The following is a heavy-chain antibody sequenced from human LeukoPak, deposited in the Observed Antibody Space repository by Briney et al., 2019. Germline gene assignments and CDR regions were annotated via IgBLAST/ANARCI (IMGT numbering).Heavy chain of an antibody. CDR3: AKGGSNNWSFDN. CDR1: GLTFSNYG. Sequence: GSLRLSCAAAGLTFSNYGMHWVRQAPAKGLQWVAYIRYDGRNKYSADSVKGRFTIYRDNSKSTLYLQMNSLRPEDTAVYYCAKGGSNNWSFDNWGQGTLVTVSS. J-gene: IGHJ4*02. V-gene: IGHV3-30*02. CDR2: IRYDGRNK. D-gene: IGHD1-1*01.